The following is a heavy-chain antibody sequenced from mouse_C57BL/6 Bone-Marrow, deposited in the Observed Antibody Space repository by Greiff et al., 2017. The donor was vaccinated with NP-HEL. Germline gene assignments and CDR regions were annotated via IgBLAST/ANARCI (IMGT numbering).Heavy chain of an antibody. CDR3: TFYGNYDAMDY. Sequence: VQLQQSGAELVRPGASVKLSCTASGFNIKDDYMHWVKQRPEQGLEWIGWFDPENGDTEYASKFQGKATITVDTSSNTAYLQLSSLTSEDTAVYYCTFYGNYDAMDYWGQGTSVTVSS. CDR1: GFNIKDDY. J-gene: IGHJ4*01. D-gene: IGHD2-1*01. V-gene: IGHV14-4*01. CDR2: FDPENGDT.